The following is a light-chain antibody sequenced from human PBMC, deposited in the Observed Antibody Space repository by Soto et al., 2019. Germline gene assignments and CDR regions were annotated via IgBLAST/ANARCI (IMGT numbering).Light chain of an antibody. J-gene: IGKJ1*01. CDR1: QNVNSN. Sequence: EIVLTQSPGTLSLSPGERASLSCRASQNVNSNYLAWYQQKPGQAPRLLMFRTSSRATGFPARFSGSGSGTEFTLTISSLQSEDFAVCYCQQYNKWPQTFGQGTKVDI. V-gene: IGKV3-15*01. CDR2: RTS. CDR3: QQYNKWPQT.